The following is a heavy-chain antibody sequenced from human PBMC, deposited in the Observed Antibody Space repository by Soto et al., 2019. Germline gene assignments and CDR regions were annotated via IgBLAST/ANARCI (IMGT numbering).Heavy chain of an antibody. CDR1: GFSLSTSGVG. CDR3: AHRLPVLGLCTSDSCPGKFDS. J-gene: IGHJ4*02. D-gene: IGHD2-8*02. Sequence: SGPTLVNPTQTLTLTCSFSGFSLSTSGVGVGWIRQPPGKALEWLALIYWNDDKSYFPSLKNRLTITKDTSKNQVVLTMTNMDPVDTATYYCAHRLPVLGLCTSDSCPGKFDSWGQGTLVTVSS. CDR2: IYWNDDK. V-gene: IGHV2-5*01.